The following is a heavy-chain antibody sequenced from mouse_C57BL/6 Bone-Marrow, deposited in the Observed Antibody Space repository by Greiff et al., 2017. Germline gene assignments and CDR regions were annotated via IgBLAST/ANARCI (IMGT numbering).Heavy chain of an antibody. V-gene: IGHV14-4*01. D-gene: IGHD1-1*01. Sequence: EVQLQQSGAELVRPGASVKLSCTASGFNIKDDYMHWVKQRPEQGLEWIGWIDPENGDTEYASKFQGKATITADTSSNTAYLQLSSLTSEDTAVYYCTIYYYGSWFAYGGQGTLVTVSA. CDR3: TIYYYGSWFAY. CDR2: IDPENGDT. CDR1: GFNIKDDY. J-gene: IGHJ3*01.